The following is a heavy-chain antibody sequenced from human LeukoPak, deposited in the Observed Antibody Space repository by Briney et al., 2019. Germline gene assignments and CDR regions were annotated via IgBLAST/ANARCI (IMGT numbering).Heavy chain of an antibody. Sequence: GGSLRLSCAASGFTFSDYYMSWIRQAPGKGLEWVSYISSSSSYTNYADSVKGRFTISRDNAKNSLYLQVNSLRAEDTAVYYCARDRVSRQLDVWGQGTTVTVSS. CDR1: GFTFSDYY. D-gene: IGHD3-10*01. CDR3: ARDRVSRQLDV. V-gene: IGHV3-11*06. CDR2: ISSSSSYT. J-gene: IGHJ6*02.